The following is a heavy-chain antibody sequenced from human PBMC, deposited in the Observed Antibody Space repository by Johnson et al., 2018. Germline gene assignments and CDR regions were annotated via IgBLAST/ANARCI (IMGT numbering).Heavy chain of an antibody. CDR1: GFTFSSYG. V-gene: IGHV3-30*03. CDR3: ARVGERMTVVVHDAFDS. J-gene: IGHJ3*02. Sequence: QVQLVESGGGVVQPGRSLRLSCAASGFTFSSYGMHWVRQAPGKGLEWVAVISYDGSNKYYADSVKGRFPISRDNFKNTLYLQMNSLRAEDTAVYYGARVGERMTVVVHDAFDSWGQGTMVTVSS. D-gene: IGHD2-15*01. CDR2: ISYDGSNK.